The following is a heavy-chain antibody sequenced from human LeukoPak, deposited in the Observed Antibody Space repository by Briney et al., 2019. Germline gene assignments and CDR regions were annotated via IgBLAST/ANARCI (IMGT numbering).Heavy chain of an antibody. D-gene: IGHD5-24*01. CDR2: INPNSGGA. Sequence: ASVKVSCKASGYTFTGYYMHWVRQAPGQGLEWMGWINPNSGGANYAQKFQGRVTMTRDTSISTAYMELSRLRSDDTAVYYCARAVKPIQCFDYWGQGTLVTVSS. J-gene: IGHJ4*02. V-gene: IGHV1-2*02. CDR1: GYTFTGYY. CDR3: ARAVKPIQCFDY.